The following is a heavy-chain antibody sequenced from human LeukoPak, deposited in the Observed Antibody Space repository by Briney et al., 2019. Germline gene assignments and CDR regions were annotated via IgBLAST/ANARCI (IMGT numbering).Heavy chain of an antibody. CDR1: GQSFSGYY. V-gene: IGHV4-34*01. D-gene: IGHD2-15*01. CDR2: INHSGIT. CDR3: ARAVIVVAAATQRNWFDP. J-gene: IGHJ5*02. Sequence: PSETLSLTCAVYGQSFSGYYWTWIRQTPGKGLEWIGEINHSGITDYNPSLRSRVNISVDTSKNQFSLKLSSVTAADTAIYYCARAVIVVAAATQRNWFDPWGQGTLVTVSS.